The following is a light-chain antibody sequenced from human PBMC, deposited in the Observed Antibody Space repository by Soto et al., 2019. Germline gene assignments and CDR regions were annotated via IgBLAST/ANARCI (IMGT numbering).Light chain of an antibody. Sequence: QSVLXQPASVSGSPGQSITISCTGTSSDVGGYNYVSWYQQHPGKAPKLMIYDVSNRPSGVSNRFSGSKSGNTASLTISGLQAEDEADYYCSSYTSSSAYVFGTGTRSPS. J-gene: IGLJ1*01. CDR2: DVS. CDR1: SSDVGGYNY. V-gene: IGLV2-14*01. CDR3: SSYTSSSAYV.